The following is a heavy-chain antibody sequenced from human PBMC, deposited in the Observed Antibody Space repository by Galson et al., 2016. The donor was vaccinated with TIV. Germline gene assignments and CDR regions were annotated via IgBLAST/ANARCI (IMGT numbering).Heavy chain of an antibody. J-gene: IGHJ5*02. V-gene: IGHV1-8*02. Sequence: SVKVSCKASGYSFINHDINWVRQATGQGLEWMGWMNPYSGNTGYAQKFQGRVTMTRNTAISTAYMELNSLTSEDTAVYYCARAVGGNWFDPWGHGTLVTVSS. CDR3: ARAVGGNWFDP. CDR1: GYSFINHD. D-gene: IGHD3-16*01. CDR2: MNPYSGNT.